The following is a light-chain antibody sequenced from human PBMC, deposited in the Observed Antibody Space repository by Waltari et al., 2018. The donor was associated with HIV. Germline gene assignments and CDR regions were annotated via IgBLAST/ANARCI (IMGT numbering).Light chain of an antibody. V-gene: IGKV3-20*01. CDR1: QNVSNSY. CDR3: QQYGSSPLA. Sequence: EIVLTQSPGTLSLSPGERATLSCRASQNVSNSYLAWYQQGPGQAPRLLIYGAANKAAGIPGRFSGGWSGTDFSLTINRLEPEDFAVYYCQQYGSSPLAFGGGTKVEIK. CDR2: GAA. J-gene: IGKJ4*01.